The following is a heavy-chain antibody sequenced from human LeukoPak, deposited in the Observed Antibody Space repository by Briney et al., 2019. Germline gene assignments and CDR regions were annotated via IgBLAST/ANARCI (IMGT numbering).Heavy chain of an antibody. CDR2: ISGSGGST. D-gene: IGHD3-10*01. Sequence: GGSLRLSCAASGFTFSSYAMSWVRQAPGKGLEWVSAISGSGGSTYYADSVKGRFTISRDNSKNTLYLQMNSLRAEDTAVYYCAKGPDGSGSYYPRYFDYWGQGTLVTVSS. V-gene: IGHV3-23*01. CDR3: AKGPDGSGSYYPRYFDY. CDR1: GFTFSSYA. J-gene: IGHJ4*02.